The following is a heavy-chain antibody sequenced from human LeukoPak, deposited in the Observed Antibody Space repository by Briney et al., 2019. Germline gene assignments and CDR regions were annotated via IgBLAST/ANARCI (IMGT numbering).Heavy chain of an antibody. D-gene: IGHD6-13*01. J-gene: IGHJ3*02. CDR1: GYSFTSYW. CDR3: ARFQAYSSSRKDAFDI. CDR2: IYPGDSDT. Sequence: GESLKISCKGSGYSFTSYWIGWVRQMPGKGLEWMGIIYPGDSDTRYSPSFQGQVTISADKSISTAYLQWSSLKASDTAMYYCARFQAYSSSRKDAFDIWGQGTMVTVSS. V-gene: IGHV5-51*01.